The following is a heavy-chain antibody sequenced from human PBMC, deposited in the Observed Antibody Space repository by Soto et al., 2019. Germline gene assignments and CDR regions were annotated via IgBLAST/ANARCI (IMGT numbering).Heavy chain of an antibody. D-gene: IGHD3-9*01. CDR1: GGSISSGGYS. CDR3: ARAPAPNYDILTGYYRYYGMDV. CDR2: IYHSGST. V-gene: IGHV4-30-2*01. Sequence: SETLSLTCAVSGGSISSGGYSWSWIRQPPGKGLEWIGYIYHSGSTYYNPSLKSRVTISVDRSKNQFSLKLSSVTAADTAVYYCARAPAPNYDILTGYYRYYGMDVWGQGTTVTVSS. J-gene: IGHJ6*02.